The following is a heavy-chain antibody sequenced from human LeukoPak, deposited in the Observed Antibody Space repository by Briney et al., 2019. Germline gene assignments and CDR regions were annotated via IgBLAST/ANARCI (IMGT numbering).Heavy chain of an antibody. Sequence: PSETLSLTCTVSGGSISTSSYYWGWIRQPPGKGLEWIGSIYYSGGTYYNPSLKSRVTISVDTSKNQFSLKLSSVTAADTAVYYCARHVWAFECRFDPWGQGTLVTVSS. D-gene: IGHD3-16*01. V-gene: IGHV4-39*01. CDR2: IYYSGGT. J-gene: IGHJ5*02. CDR3: ARHVWAFECRFDP. CDR1: GGSISTSSYY.